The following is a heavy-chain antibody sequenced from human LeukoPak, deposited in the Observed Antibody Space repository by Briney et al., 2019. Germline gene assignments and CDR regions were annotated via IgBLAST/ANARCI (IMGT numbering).Heavy chain of an antibody. CDR3: ARRTRYFDR. CDR2: INHSGST. Sequence: SETLSLTCAVYGGSFSGYYWSWIRQPPGKGLEWIGEINHSGSTNYNPSLKSRVTISVDTSKNQFSLKLSSVTAADTTVYYCARRTRYFDRWGQGTLVTVSS. CDR1: GGSFSGYY. D-gene: IGHD3-9*01. J-gene: IGHJ4*02. V-gene: IGHV4-34*01.